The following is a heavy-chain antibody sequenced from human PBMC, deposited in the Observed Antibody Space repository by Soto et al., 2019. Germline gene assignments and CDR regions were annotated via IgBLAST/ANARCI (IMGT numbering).Heavy chain of an antibody. CDR3: ARWVGGSMYDNSGKYDS. J-gene: IGHJ5*01. CDR2: VSYDGTRK. CDR1: GFTFSGSG. V-gene: IGHV3-30*03. D-gene: IGHD3-22*01. Sequence: QVQLVESGGGVVQPGGSLRLTCAASGFTFSGSGMHWVRQAPGKGLEWVALVSYDGTRKYYTDSVRGRFTISRDNSENTPSLQMNSLRTEDTAVYYCARWVGGSMYDNSGKYDSWGQGTLVIVS.